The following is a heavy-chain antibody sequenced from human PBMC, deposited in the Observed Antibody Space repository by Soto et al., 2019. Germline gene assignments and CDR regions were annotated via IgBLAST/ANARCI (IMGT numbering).Heavy chain of an antibody. D-gene: IGHD3-16*02. CDR3: ARSLRQYYYYYYMDV. Sequence: QVQLQESGPGLVKPSETLSLTCTVSGGSISSYYWSWIRQPPGKGLEWIGYIYYSGSTNYNPSLMSRVTISVDTSKNQFSLKLSSVTAADTAVYYCARSLRQYYYYYYMDVWGKGTTVTFSS. V-gene: IGHV4-59*01. CDR1: GGSISSYY. J-gene: IGHJ6*03. CDR2: IYYSGST.